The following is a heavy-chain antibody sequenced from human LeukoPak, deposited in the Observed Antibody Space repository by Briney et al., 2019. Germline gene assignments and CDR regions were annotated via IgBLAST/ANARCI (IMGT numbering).Heavy chain of an antibody. V-gene: IGHV3-21*01. J-gene: IGHJ4*02. Sequence: GGSLRLSCAASGFTFSSYSVDWVRQAPGKGLEWVSSISSAAACMYYADSVKGRFTISRDNSKNSLYLQLNTLRAEDTAVYYCARQGRTGELDYWGQGTLVTVSS. CDR1: GFTFSSYS. CDR3: ARQGRTGELDY. CDR2: ISSAAACM. D-gene: IGHD2-8*02.